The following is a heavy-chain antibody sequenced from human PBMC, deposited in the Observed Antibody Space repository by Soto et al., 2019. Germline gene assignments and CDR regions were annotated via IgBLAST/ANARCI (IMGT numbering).Heavy chain of an antibody. Sequence: SETLSLTCTVSGGSISSYYWSWIRQPPGKGLEWIGYIYYSGSTNYNPSLKSRVTISVDTSKNQFSLKLSSVTAADTAVYYCARGDCSGGSCYSFLDYWGQGTLVTVSS. D-gene: IGHD2-15*01. CDR2: IYYSGST. J-gene: IGHJ4*02. CDR3: ARGDCSGGSCYSFLDY. V-gene: IGHV4-59*01. CDR1: GGSISSYY.